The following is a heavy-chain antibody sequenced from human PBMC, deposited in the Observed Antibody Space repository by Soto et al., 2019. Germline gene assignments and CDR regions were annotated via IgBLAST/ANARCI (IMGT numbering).Heavy chain of an antibody. CDR1: GFTLSSYG. V-gene: IGHV3-33*01. Sequence: SLRLSFAASGFTLSSYGMHWVRQAPGKGLEWVAVIWYDGSNKYYADSVKGRFTISRDNSKNTLYLQMNSLRAEDTAVYYCARDVFGAAYYYGMDVWGQGTTVTVPS. CDR3: ARDVFGAAYYYGMDV. CDR2: IWYDGSNK. D-gene: IGHD3-3*01. J-gene: IGHJ6*02.